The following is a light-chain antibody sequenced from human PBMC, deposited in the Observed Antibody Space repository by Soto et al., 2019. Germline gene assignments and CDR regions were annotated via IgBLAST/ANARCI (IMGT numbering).Light chain of an antibody. CDR2: KAS. CDR3: QQYHSDSLRK. CDR1: QSIRDW. V-gene: IGKV1-5*03. Sequence: DIQMTQSPSTLSASVGYMVTISCRASQSIRDWLAWYQHIPGKAPELLIYKASTLETGVPSRFSGTGSGTEFTLIIKGLQPDDFATYYCQQYHSDSLRKCGQGNKGAIK. J-gene: IGKJ1*01.